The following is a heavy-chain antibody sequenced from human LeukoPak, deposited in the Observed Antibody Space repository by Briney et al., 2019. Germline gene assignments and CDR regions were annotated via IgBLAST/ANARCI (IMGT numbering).Heavy chain of an antibody. Sequence: GGSLRLSCAASGFTFSSFGMHWVRQAPGKGLEWVAFIRPDGSDEYYADSVKGRFTISRDNSKNTLYLQMNSLRAEDTAVYYCAKEQQLVRYFDYWGQGTLVTVSS. CDR3: AKEQQLVRYFDY. D-gene: IGHD6-13*01. CDR2: IRPDGSDE. CDR1: GFTFSSFG. J-gene: IGHJ4*02. V-gene: IGHV3-30*02.